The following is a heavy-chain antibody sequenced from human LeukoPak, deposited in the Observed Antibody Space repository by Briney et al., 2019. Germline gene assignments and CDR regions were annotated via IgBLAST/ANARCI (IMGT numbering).Heavy chain of an antibody. D-gene: IGHD3-16*01. J-gene: IGHJ4*02. Sequence: RSGGSLRLSCAASGFTFDDYGMSWVRQAPGKGLEWVSGINWNGGSTGYADSVKGRFTISRDNSKNTLYLQMNSLRAEDTAVYYCARPGGDLEYWGQGTLVTVSS. CDR3: ARPGGDLEY. CDR2: INWNGGST. CDR1: GFTFDDYG. V-gene: IGHV3-20*04.